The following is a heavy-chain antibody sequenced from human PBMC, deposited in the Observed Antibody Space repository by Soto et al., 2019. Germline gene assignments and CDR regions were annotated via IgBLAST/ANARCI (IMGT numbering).Heavy chain of an antibody. Sequence: EVQLVESGGGLIQPGGSLRLSCAASGFTVTATYMSWARQAPGKGLEWVSVIYTGGSAYYADSVQGRFTISRDNSKNTLYLQMNALRTEDTAVYYCVRDEVTVFGRVMAHWGQGTLVTVSS. CDR1: GFTVTATY. CDR3: VRDEVTVFGRVMAH. J-gene: IGHJ4*02. D-gene: IGHD3-3*01. V-gene: IGHV3-53*01. CDR2: IYTGGSA.